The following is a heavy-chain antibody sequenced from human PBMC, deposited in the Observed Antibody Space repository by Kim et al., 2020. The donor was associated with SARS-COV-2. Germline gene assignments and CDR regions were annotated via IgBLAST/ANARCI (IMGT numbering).Heavy chain of an antibody. CDR3: ARQNYCSGGSCYHIPTSYNWFDP. V-gene: IGHV4-39*01. J-gene: IGHJ5*02. Sequence: SETLSLTCTVSGGSISSSSYYWGWIRQPPGKGLEWIGSIYYSGSTYYNPSLKSRVTISVDTSKNQFSLKLSSVTAADTAVYYCARQNYCSGGSCYHIPTSYNWFDPWGQGTLVTVSS. CDR1: GGSISSSSYY. D-gene: IGHD2-15*01. CDR2: IYYSGST.